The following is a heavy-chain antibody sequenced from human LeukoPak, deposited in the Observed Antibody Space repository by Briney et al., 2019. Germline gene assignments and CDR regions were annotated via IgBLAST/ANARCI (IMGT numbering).Heavy chain of an antibody. J-gene: IGHJ4*02. D-gene: IGHD2-2*01. CDR1: GFTFTSYA. Sequence: GGSLRLSCAASGFTFTSYAINWVRQAPGRGLEWVSFISSTTKTIYYADSVKGRFTISRDNAKNSVYLQMNSLRAEDKAVYQCAKERTEGDIVVVPAATDYWGQGTLVNVSS. V-gene: IGHV3-48*01. CDR3: AKERTEGDIVVVPAATDY. CDR2: ISSTTKTI.